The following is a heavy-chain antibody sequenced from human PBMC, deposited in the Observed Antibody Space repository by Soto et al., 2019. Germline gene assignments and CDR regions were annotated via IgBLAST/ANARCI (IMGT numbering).Heavy chain of an antibody. J-gene: IGHJ4*02. V-gene: IGHV5-10-1*01. CDR1: GCSFAGYW. CDR3: ARQIYDSDTGPNFQYYFDS. CDR2: IDPSDSQT. Sequence: PGESLKISCKGSGCSFAGYWITWVRQKPGKGLEWMGRIDPSDSQTYYSPSFRGHVTISVTKSITTVFLQWSSLRASDTAMYYCARQIYDSDTGPNFQYYFDSWGQGTPVTVS. D-gene: IGHD3-22*01.